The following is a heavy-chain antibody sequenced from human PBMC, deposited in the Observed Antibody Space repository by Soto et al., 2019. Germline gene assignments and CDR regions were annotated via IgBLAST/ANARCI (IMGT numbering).Heavy chain of an antibody. V-gene: IGHV1-69*13. D-gene: IGHD1-26*01. J-gene: IGHJ5*02. CDR3: ARSPVGATMITWFDP. CDR1: GGTFSSYA. CDR2: IIPIFGTA. Sequence: SVKVSCKASGGTFSSYAISWVRQAPGQGLEWMGGIIPIFGTANYAQKFQGRVTITADESTSTAYMELSSLRSEDTAVYYCARSPVGATMITWFDPWGQGTLVTVSS.